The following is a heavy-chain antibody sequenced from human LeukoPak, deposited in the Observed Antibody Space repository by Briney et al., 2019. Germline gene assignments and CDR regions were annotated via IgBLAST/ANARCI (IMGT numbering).Heavy chain of an antibody. CDR1: GFTFSSFW. Sequence: GGSLRLSCAASGFTFSSFWMHWVLQAPGKGLLWVSCINGDGSVTGYAGSAKGRFTISRDNAKNTLYLQMNSLRAEDTAVYYCTRGTSTRSDYWGPGTLVTVSS. J-gene: IGHJ4*02. CDR3: TRGTSTRSDY. D-gene: IGHD1-14*01. V-gene: IGHV3-74*01. CDR2: INGDGSVT.